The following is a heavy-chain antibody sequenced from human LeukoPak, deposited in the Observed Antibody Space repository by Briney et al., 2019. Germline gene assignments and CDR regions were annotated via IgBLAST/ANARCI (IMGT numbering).Heavy chain of an antibody. CDR2: IIPIFGTA. J-gene: IGHJ5*02. CDR1: GGTFSSYA. Sequence: ASVKVSCKASGGTFSSYAISWVRQAPGQGLEWMGGIIPIFGTANYAQKFQGRVTITADKSTSTAYMELSSLRSEDTAVYYCASGPMGSTTSRWFDPWGQGTLVTVSS. CDR3: ASGPMGSTTSRWFDP. D-gene: IGHD2/OR15-2a*01. V-gene: IGHV1-69*06.